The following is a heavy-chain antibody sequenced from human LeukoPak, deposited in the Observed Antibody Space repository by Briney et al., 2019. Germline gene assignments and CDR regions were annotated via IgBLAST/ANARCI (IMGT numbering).Heavy chain of an antibody. CDR2: IYYSGTT. D-gene: IGHD3-10*01. CDR3: ARGLWFGDFAFDY. CDR1: GGSITNYY. V-gene: IGHV4-59*08. J-gene: IGHJ4*02. Sequence: KPSETLSLTCTASGGSITNYYWSWIRQPPAKGLEWIGFIYYSGTTNYNPSLKSRVTISVDTSKNQFSLKLSSVTAADTAVYNCARGLWFGDFAFDYWGQGTLVTVSS.